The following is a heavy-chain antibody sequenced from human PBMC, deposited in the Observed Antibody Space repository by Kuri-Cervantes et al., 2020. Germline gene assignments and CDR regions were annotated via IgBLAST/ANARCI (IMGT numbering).Heavy chain of an antibody. CDR2: IIPIFGTA. CDR3: ARALVGWYPYYYYGMDV. V-gene: IGHV1-69*13. J-gene: IGHJ6*02. CDR1: GGTFSSYA. D-gene: IGHD6-19*01. Sequence: SVKVSCKASGGTFSSYAISWVRQAPGQGLEWMGGIIPIFGTANYAQKFQGRVTITADESTSTAYMELSSLRSEDTAVYYCARALVGWYPYYYYGMDVWGQGTTVTVSS.